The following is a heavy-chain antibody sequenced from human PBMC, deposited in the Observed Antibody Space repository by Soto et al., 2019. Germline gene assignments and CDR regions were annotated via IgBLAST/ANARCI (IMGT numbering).Heavy chain of an antibody. CDR1: GFTFSSYS. Sequence: GGSLRLSCAASGFTFSSYSMNWVRQAPGKGLEWVSSISSSSSYIYYADSVKGRFTISRDNAKNSLYLQMNSLRAEDTAVYYRARAPIYYDILTGYPPKVAFDIWGQGTMVTVS. J-gene: IGHJ3*02. V-gene: IGHV3-21*01. CDR2: ISSSSSYI. CDR3: ARAPIYYDILTGYPPKVAFDI. D-gene: IGHD3-9*01.